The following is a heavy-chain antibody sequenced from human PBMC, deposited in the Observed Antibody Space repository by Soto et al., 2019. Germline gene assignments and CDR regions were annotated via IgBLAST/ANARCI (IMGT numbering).Heavy chain of an antibody. J-gene: IGHJ5*02. CDR1: GFPFSSYE. CDR2: ISSTGSTI. V-gene: IGHV3-48*03. CDR3: ARGVYDSSGYYYP. Sequence: SLRLSCAASGFPFSSYEMSWVRQAPGKGLEYISYISSTGSTISYADSVKGRFTVSRDNAKNSLYLQMNNLRAEDTAVYYCARGVYDSSGYYYPWGQGTLVTVSS. D-gene: IGHD3-22*01.